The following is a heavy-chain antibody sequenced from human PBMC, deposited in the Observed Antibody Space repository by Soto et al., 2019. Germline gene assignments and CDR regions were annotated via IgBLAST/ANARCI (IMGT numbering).Heavy chain of an antibody. D-gene: IGHD4-17*01. Sequence: PGRSLRLSCASSGFTFSSYAMSWVRQAPGKGLEWVSAISGSGGSTYYADSVKGRFTISRDNSKNTLYLQMNSLRAEDTAVYYCAKGPTVALDFWGQGTLVTVSS. V-gene: IGHV3-23*01. CDR2: ISGSGGST. J-gene: IGHJ4*02. CDR3: AKGPTVALDF. CDR1: GFTFSSYA.